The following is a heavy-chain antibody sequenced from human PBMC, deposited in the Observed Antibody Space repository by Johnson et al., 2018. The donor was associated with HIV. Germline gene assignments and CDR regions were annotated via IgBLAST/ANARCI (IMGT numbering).Heavy chain of an antibody. V-gene: IGHV3-30*04. J-gene: IGHJ3*02. D-gene: IGHD2-15*01. CDR3: ARSGRPLVVVTAYDAFDI. CDR1: GFTFSSYP. Sequence: QVLLLESGGGVVQPGRSLRLSCAASGFTFSSYPMHWVRQAPGKGLEWVAVISYDGSNEYYADSVRGRFTISRDNSKNTLYLQMNSLRPEDTAVYYCARSGRPLVVVTAYDAFDIWGQGTMVTVSS. CDR2: ISYDGSNE.